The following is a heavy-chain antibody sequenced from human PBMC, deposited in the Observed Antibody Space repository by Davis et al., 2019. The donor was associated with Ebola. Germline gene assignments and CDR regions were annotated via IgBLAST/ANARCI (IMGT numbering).Heavy chain of an antibody. CDR3: ARAQFPTTSDH. Sequence: AASVKVSCKASGYTFTSYGISWVRQAPGQGLEWMGWISAYNGNTNYAQKLQGRVTMTTDTSTTTAYMELRSLRSDDTAVYYCARAQFPTTSDHWGQGTLVTVSS. CDR1: GYTFTSYG. CDR2: ISAYNGNT. J-gene: IGHJ4*02. D-gene: IGHD1-1*01. V-gene: IGHV1-18*01.